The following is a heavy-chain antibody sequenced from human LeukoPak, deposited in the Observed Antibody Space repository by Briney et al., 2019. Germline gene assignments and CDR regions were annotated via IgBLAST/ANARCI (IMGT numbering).Heavy chain of an antibody. Sequence: SVKVSCKASGGTFSSYAISWVRQAPGQGLEWMGGIIPIFGTANYAQKFQGRVTITTDESTSTAYMELSSLRSEDTAVYYCARSGSPTQADYPYNAMDVWGQGTTVTVSS. CDR1: GGTFSSYA. J-gene: IGHJ6*02. D-gene: IGHD1-26*01. CDR3: ARSGSPTQADYPYNAMDV. CDR2: IIPIFGTA. V-gene: IGHV1-69*05.